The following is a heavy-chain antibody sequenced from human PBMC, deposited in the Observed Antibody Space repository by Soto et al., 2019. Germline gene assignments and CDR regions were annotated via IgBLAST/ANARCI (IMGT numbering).Heavy chain of an antibody. V-gene: IGHV3-30*18. CDR1: GFTFSNYG. J-gene: IGHJ4*02. CDR2: ISSDGSSK. D-gene: IGHD6-13*01. CDR3: AKVVEQQLVRCGLDC. Sequence: QVQLVESGGGVVQPGTSLRLSCAASGFTFSNYGMHWVRQAPGKGLDCVASISSDGSSKYYADSVKGRFTISRDNSKNTLNLEVNSLRVEDTAVYYCAKVVEQQLVRCGLDCWGQGTLVTVSS.